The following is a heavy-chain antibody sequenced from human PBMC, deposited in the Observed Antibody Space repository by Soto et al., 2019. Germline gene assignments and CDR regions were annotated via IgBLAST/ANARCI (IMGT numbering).Heavy chain of an antibody. CDR3: VKGEYYYDSSGYYPFDY. J-gene: IGHJ4*02. Sequence: GGSLRLSCSASGFTFSIYAMHWVRQAPGKGLEYVSSISTNGGSTDYADSVKGRFTISRDNSKNTVYLQMSSLRVEDTAVYYCVKGEYYYDSSGYYPFDYWGQGTLVTISS. CDR1: GFTFSIYA. CDR2: ISTNGGST. V-gene: IGHV3-64D*06. D-gene: IGHD3-22*01.